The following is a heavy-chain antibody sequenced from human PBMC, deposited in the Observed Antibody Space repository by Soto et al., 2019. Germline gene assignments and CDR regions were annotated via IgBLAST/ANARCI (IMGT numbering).Heavy chain of an antibody. Sequence: EVQLVESGGGLVQPGGSLRLSCAASGFTFSSYWMHWVRQAPGKGLVWVSRINSDGSSTSYADSVKGRFTISRDNAKSTLYLQMNSLRAEDTAVYYCAVIAVADPTDYWGQGTLVTVSS. CDR1: GFTFSSYW. J-gene: IGHJ4*02. D-gene: IGHD6-19*01. V-gene: IGHV3-74*01. CDR3: AVIAVADPTDY. CDR2: INSDGSST.